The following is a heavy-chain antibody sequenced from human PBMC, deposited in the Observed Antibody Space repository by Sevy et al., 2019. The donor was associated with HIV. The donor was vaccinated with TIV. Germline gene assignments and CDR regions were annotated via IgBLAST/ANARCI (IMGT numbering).Heavy chain of an antibody. CDR2: IRSKANSYAT. Sequence: GESLKISCAASGFTFSGSAMHWVRQASGKGLEWVGRIRSKANSYATAYAASVKGRFTISRDDSKNTAYLQMNSLKTEDTAVYYCTRGARDGYNSGGVGDIWGQGTMVTVSS. V-gene: IGHV3-73*01. CDR3: TRGARDGYNSGGVGDI. D-gene: IGHD5-12*01. CDR1: GFTFSGSA. J-gene: IGHJ3*02.